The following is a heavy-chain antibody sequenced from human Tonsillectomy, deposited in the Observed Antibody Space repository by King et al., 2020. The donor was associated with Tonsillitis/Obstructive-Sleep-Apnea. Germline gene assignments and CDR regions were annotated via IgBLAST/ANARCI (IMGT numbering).Heavy chain of an antibody. Sequence: QVQLQESGPGLVKPSETLSLTCTVSVGSVSSSNYYWGWVRQPPGKGLEWIGSIFYNGDTYYNPSLKSRVVISVDTSKNQFSLNLNSVTAADTAVFYCVRQSDFVSGSPHDYYYYMDVWGKGTTVTVSS. CDR1: VGSVSSSNYY. J-gene: IGHJ6*03. D-gene: IGHD3-16*01. V-gene: IGHV4-39*01. CDR2: IFYNGDT. CDR3: VRQSDFVSGSPHDYYYYMDV.